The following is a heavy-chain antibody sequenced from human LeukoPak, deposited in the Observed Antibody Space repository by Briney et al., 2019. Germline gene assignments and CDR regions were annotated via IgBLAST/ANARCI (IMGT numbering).Heavy chain of an antibody. D-gene: IGHD3-10*01. CDR3: ARAYPRYHGSGSLYWFDP. CDR2: IYYSGST. Sequence: PSEILSLTCAVYGGSFSGYYWSWIRQPPGKGLEWIGYIYYSGSTDYNPSLKSRVTISVDTSKNQFSLKLSSVTAADTAVYYCARAYPRYHGSGSLYWFDPWGQGTLVTVSS. CDR1: GGSFSGYY. V-gene: IGHV4-59*01. J-gene: IGHJ5*02.